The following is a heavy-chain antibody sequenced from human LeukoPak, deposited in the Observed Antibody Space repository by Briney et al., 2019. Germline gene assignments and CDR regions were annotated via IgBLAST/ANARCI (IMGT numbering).Heavy chain of an antibody. CDR2: LSSSSSTI. CDR1: GFTFSSYS. CDR3: ARERVGVAEGGHYYYYMDV. V-gene: IGHV3-48*04. J-gene: IGHJ6*03. D-gene: IGHD2-15*01. Sequence: GGSLRLSCAASGFTFSSYSMNRVRQAPGKGLGWVSYLSSSSSTIYYADSVKGRFTSSRDNAKNSLYLQMNSLRAEDTAVYYCARERVGVAEGGHYYYYMDVWGKGTTVTVSS.